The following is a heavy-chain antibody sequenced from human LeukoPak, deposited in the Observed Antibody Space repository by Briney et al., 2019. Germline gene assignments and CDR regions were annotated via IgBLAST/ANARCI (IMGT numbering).Heavy chain of an antibody. D-gene: IGHD1-14*01. Sequence: GASVKVSCKASGYTFTAYYMHWVRQAPGQGLEWMGWINPNSGGTNYAQKFQGRVTMTRDTSISTAYMELSRLRSDDTAVYYCARDLTVMTRYNWNHALSDYWGQGTLVTVSS. CDR2: INPNSGGT. CDR1: GYTFTAYY. J-gene: IGHJ4*02. V-gene: IGHV1-2*02. CDR3: ARDLTVMTRYNWNHALSDY.